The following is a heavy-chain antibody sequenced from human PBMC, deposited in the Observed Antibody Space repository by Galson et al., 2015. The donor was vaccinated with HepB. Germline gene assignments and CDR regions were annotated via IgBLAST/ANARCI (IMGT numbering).Heavy chain of an antibody. CDR2: ISYDGTNK. CDR3: AKDLRIAAAGTSGYGMDV. J-gene: IGHJ6*02. CDR1: GFIFSNYG. V-gene: IGHV3-30*18. D-gene: IGHD6-13*01. Sequence: SLRLSCAASGFIFSNYGMHWVRQAPGKGLECVADISYDGTNKHYAGSVKGRFTISRDSSKNTLYLQMNSLRAEDTAVYFCAKDLRIAAAGTSGYGMDVWGQGTTVTVSS.